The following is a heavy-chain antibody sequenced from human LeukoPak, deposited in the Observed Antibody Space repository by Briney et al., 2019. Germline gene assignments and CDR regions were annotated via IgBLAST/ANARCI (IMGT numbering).Heavy chain of an antibody. CDR2: ISWNSGRI. CDR1: GFTFNDYA. CDR3: AKDLGRYYFSAFGM. J-gene: IGHJ3*02. V-gene: IGHV3-9*03. Sequence: PGRSLRLSCAASGFTFNDYAMHWVRQAPGKGLEWVSGISWNSGRIGYADSVKGRFTISRDNAKNSLYLQMNSLRAEDMALYYCAKDLGRYYFSAFGMWGQGTMVTVSS. D-gene: IGHD3-10*01.